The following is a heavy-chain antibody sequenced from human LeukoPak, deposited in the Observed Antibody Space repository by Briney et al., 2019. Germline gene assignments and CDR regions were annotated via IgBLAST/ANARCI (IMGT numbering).Heavy chain of an antibody. J-gene: IGHJ4*02. CDR1: GYSINSDYY. CDR3: VIEFRWNGLDY. Sequence: SETLSLTCAVSGYSINSDYYWGWIRPPPGKGLEWIGSIYRSGSTYYNPSLNSRITLPVDTSKNQFALKLSSVPAADTAVYYCVIEFRWNGLDYWRQGTLV. D-gene: IGHD1-1*01. CDR2: IYRSGST. V-gene: IGHV4-38-2*02.